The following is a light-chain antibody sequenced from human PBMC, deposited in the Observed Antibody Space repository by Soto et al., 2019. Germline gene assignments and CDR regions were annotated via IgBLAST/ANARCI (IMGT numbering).Light chain of an antibody. CDR3: QQYGGSPRT. CDR2: GAS. CDR1: QSISSNF. V-gene: IGKV3-20*01. Sequence: IVLTESPGTLSLSKGEGATLSCMASQSISSNFLAWYQQKRGQAPRLLIHGASNRATGIPDRFSGSGSGTDFTLTITRLEPEDFAVYYCQQYGGSPRTFGQGTKVDIK. J-gene: IGKJ1*01.